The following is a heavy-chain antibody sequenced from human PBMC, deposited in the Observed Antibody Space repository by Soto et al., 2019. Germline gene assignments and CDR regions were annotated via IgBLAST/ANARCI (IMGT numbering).Heavy chain of an antibody. CDR1: GYTFTSYG. CDR3: AVYGSGSWPFDY. CDR2: ISAYNGNT. Sequence: AASVKVSCKASGYTFTSYGISWVRQAPGQGLAWMGWISAYNGNTNYAQKLQGRVTMTTDTSTSTAYMELSSLRSEDTAVYYCAVYGSGSWPFDYWGQGTLVTVSS. V-gene: IGHV1-18*04. J-gene: IGHJ4*02. D-gene: IGHD3-10*01.